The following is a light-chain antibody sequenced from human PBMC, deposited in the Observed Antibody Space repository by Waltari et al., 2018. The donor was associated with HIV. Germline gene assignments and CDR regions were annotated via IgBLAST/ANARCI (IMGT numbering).Light chain of an antibody. CDR1: SSDIGSYDY. Sequence: QSALTQPPSASGSPGQSVSISCTGSSSDIGSYDYVSWYQQHPGNVPKLIIYEVNGRPSRVPNRFSGSKSGNTASLTVSGLQADDEADYYCSSYGDTNKLIFGGGTKLTVL. V-gene: IGLV2-8*01. CDR3: SSYGDTNKLI. CDR2: EVN. J-gene: IGLJ2*01.